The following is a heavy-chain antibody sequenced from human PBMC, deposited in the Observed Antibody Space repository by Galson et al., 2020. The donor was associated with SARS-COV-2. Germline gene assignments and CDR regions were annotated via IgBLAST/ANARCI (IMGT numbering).Heavy chain of an antibody. CDR1: GGSIRSSNYY. CDR2: VLNSGTT. D-gene: IGHD6-19*01. Sequence: SQTLSLTCTVSGGSIRSSNYYWGWIRQHPGTGLAWIGSVLNSGTTHYSPSLQGRATISVDTSKNQFSLNLNSVAAADTAMYYCARDATSSGWYNWVDPGGQGTLVTVSS. CDR3: ARDATSSGWYNWVDP. V-gene: IGHV4-39*07. J-gene: IGHJ5*02.